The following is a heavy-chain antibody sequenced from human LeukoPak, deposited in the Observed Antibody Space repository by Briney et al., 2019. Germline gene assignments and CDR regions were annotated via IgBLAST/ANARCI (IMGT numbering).Heavy chain of an antibody. Sequence: GGSLRLSCAASGIIFSNYWMHWVRQAPGKGLVWVSRINRDGSSTSYADSVKGRFTISRDNAKNTLYLQMNSLRAEDTAVYHCARGGGYSYGSFDYWGQGTLVTVSS. CDR2: INRDGSST. V-gene: IGHV3-74*01. CDR1: GIIFSNYW. CDR3: ARGGGYSYGSFDY. J-gene: IGHJ4*02. D-gene: IGHD5-18*01.